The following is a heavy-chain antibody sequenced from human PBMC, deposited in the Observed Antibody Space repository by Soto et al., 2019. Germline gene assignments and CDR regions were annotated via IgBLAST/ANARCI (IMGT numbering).Heavy chain of an antibody. Sequence: GGSLRLSCAASGFTFSTYVMHWVRQAPGKGLEWVAHISSDGNNKYYADSVKGRFTISRDNFKNSLYLQMNSLRAEDTAVYYCARGVPVKSFLSYFDYWGQGTLVTVSS. CDR1: GFTFSTYV. D-gene: IGHD1-1*01. J-gene: IGHJ4*02. CDR3: ARGVPVKSFLSYFDY. V-gene: IGHV3-30-3*01. CDR2: ISSDGNNK.